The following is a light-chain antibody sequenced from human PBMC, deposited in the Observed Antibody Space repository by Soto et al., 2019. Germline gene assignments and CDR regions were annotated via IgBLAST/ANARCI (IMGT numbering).Light chain of an antibody. CDR3: QHYNSYSEA. J-gene: IGKJ1*01. V-gene: IGKV1-5*01. CDR1: QPNGNW. Sequence: DMQMTQGPSTLPASVGDRVTXSCRASQPNGNWTAWYQQEQGTAPKVVXYHASNLQSGGPSRFGGSGSVTEFTRTISSLQPDDFATYYGQHYNSYSEAFGQGTKVDIK. CDR2: HAS.